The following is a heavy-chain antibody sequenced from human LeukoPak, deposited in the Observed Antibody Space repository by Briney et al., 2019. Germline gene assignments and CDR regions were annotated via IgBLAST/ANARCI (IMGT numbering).Heavy chain of an antibody. CDR3: ARDLRGSYDY. V-gene: IGHV3-21*01. Sequence: PGGSLRLSCAASGFTFSSYSMNWVCQAPGKGLEWVSSISSSSSYIYYADSVKGRFTISRDNAKNSLYLQMNSLRAEDTAVYYCARDLRGSYDYWGQGTLVTVSS. CDR1: GFTFSSYS. J-gene: IGHJ4*02. CDR2: ISSSSSYI. D-gene: IGHD1-26*01.